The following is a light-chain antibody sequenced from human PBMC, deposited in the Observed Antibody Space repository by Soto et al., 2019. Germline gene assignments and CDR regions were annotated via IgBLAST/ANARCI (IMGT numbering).Light chain of an antibody. J-gene: IGLJ2*01. CDR2: YDH. Sequence: QSVLTQPPSVYADHRKRVPIYCYGSSSNIGNNVVNWYQQFPGKAPKLLIYYDHLLPSGVSDRFSGSKSGSSATLAINGLQSEDEADYYGAAWDDSLNGVVIGGGTNLTVL. CDR1: SSNIGNNV. V-gene: IGLV1-36*01. CDR3: AAWDDSLNGVV.